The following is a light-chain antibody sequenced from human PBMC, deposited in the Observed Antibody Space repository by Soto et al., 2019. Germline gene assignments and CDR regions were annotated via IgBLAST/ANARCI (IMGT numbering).Light chain of an antibody. CDR2: DAS. CDR1: QSISSW. V-gene: IGKV1-5*01. Sequence: DSQMTQSPSTLSASVVDRVTITCRASQSISSWLAWYQQKPGKAPKLLIYDASSLESGVPSRFSGSGSGAEFTLTISSLQPDDFATYYCQQYNSYWTFGQGTKVDI. CDR3: QQYNSYWT. J-gene: IGKJ1*01.